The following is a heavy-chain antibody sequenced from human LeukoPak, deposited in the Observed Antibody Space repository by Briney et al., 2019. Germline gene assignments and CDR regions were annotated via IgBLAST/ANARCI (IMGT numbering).Heavy chain of an antibody. CDR1: GFTFTTYS. V-gene: IGHV3-21*01. D-gene: IGHD6-13*01. Sequence: GGSLRLSCEASGFTFTTYSMTWVRQAPGKGLEWVSSIGSSHNYIYYADSVKGRFIISRDNAKNSLYLQMNSLRAEDTAVYYCARVGVFSSSWLLYWGQGTLVTVSS. J-gene: IGHJ4*02. CDR3: ARVGVFSSSWLLY. CDR2: IGSSHNYI.